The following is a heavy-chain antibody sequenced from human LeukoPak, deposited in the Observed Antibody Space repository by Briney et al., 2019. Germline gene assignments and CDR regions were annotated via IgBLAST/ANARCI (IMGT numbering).Heavy chain of an antibody. V-gene: IGHV4-59*01. J-gene: IGHJ4*02. CDR3: ARASLYYYDSSGYYIDY. D-gene: IGHD3-22*01. CDR2: IYYSGST. Sequence: SETLSLTCTVSGGSISSYYWSWIRQPPGKGLEWIGYIYYSGSTNYNPSLKSRVTISVDTSKNQFSLKLSSVTAADTAVYYCARASLYYYDSSGYYIDYWGQGTLVTVSS. CDR1: GGSISSYY.